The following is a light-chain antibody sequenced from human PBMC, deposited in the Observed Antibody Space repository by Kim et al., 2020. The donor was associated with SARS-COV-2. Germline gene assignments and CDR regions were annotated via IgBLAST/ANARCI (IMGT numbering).Light chain of an antibody. Sequence: SSELTQDPAVSVALGQTVRITCQGDSLRSYYASWYQQKPGQAPVLVIYGKNNRPSGIPDRFSGSSLGNTASLTITGAQAEDEADYYCNSRDSSGNRGVFG. V-gene: IGLV3-19*01. CDR2: GKN. CDR3: NSRDSSGNRGV. CDR1: SLRSYY. J-gene: IGLJ2*01.